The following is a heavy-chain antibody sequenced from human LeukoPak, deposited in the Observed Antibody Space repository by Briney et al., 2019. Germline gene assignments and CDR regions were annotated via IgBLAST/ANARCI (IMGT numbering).Heavy chain of an antibody. CDR2: IIPIFGTA. Sequence: ASVKVSCKASGGTFSSYAISWVRQAPGQGLEWMGGIIPIFGTANYAQKFQGRVTITADKSTSTAYMELSSLRSEDTAAYYCARGPLIAAAGYNWFDPWGQGTLVTVSS. CDR3: ARGPLIAAAGYNWFDP. J-gene: IGHJ5*02. D-gene: IGHD6-13*01. CDR1: GGTFSSYA. V-gene: IGHV1-69*06.